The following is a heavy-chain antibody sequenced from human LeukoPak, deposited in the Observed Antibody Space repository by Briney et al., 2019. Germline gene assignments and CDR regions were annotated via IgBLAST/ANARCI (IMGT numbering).Heavy chain of an antibody. CDR2: INPNSGGT. D-gene: IGHD2-15*01. J-gene: IGHJ6*02. CDR3: AREASSIRVVYYYGMDV. CDR1: GYTFTGYY. Sequence: GASVKVSCKASGYTFTGYYMHWVRQAPGQGLEWKGRINPNSGGTNYAQKFQGRVTMTRDTSISTAYMELSRLRSDDTAVYYCAREASSIRVVYYYGMDVWGQGTTVTVSS. V-gene: IGHV1-2*06.